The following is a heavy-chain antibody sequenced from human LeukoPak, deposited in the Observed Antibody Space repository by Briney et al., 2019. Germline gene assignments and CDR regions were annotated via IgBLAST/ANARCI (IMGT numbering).Heavy chain of an antibody. CDR3: AKRTPTYGPFDY. Sequence: GGSLRLSCAASGFTFRSHDMSWVRQAPGKGLEWVSGISASGGSTFYADSVKGRFTISRDSSKNTLYLQLNSLRAEDTAIYYCAKRTPTYGPFDYWGQGTLVTVSS. D-gene: IGHD3-10*01. CDR1: GFTFRSHD. J-gene: IGHJ4*02. V-gene: IGHV3-23*01. CDR2: ISASGGST.